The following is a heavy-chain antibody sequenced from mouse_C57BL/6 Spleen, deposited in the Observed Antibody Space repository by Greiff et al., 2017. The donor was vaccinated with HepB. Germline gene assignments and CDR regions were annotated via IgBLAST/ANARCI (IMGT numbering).Heavy chain of an antibody. J-gene: IGHJ2*01. CDR3: TRSAPYYYGSSYGY. CDR1: GYTFTSYW. Sequence: QVQLQQPGAELVKPGASVKLSCKASGYTFTSYWMQWVKQRPGQGLEWIGEIDPSDSYTNYNQKFKGKATLTVDTSSSTAYMQLSSLTSEDSAVYYCTRSAPYYYGSSYGYWGQGTTLTVSS. CDR2: IDPSDSYT. V-gene: IGHV1-50*01. D-gene: IGHD1-1*01.